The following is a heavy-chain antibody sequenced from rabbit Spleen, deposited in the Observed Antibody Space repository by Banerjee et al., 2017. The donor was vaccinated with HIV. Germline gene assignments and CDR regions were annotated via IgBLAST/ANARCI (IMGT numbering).Heavy chain of an antibody. CDR3: ARDGAGGSYFAL. J-gene: IGHJ3*01. CDR2: IDPVFGIT. CDR1: GFTLSSYY. V-gene: IGHV1S7*01. Sequence: QPEESAGGLVQPGGSLKLSCKASGFTLSSYYMNWVRQAPGKGLEWIGYIDPVFGITYYANWVNGRFSISRENAQNTVFLQMTSLTAADTATYFCARDGAGGSYFALWGQGTLVTVS. D-gene: IGHD8-1*01.